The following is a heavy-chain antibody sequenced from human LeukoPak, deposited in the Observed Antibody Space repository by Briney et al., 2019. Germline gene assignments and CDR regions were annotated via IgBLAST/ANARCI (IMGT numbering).Heavy chain of an antibody. CDR2: IRSKAYGGTT. D-gene: IGHD3-3*01. J-gene: IGHJ4*02. CDR1: GFTFGDYA. V-gene: IGHV3-49*03. CDR3: TRRITIFGVVGIDY. Sequence: GGSLRLSCTASGFTFGDYAMSWFRQAPGKGLEWVGFIRSKAYGGTTEYAASVKGRFTISRDDSKSIAYLQMNSLKTEDTAVYYCTRRITIFGVVGIDYWGQGTLVTVSS.